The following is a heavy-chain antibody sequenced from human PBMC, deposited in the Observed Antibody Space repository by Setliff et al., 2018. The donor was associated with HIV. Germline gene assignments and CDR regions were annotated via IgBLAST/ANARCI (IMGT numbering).Heavy chain of an antibody. Sequence: GGSLRLSCAASGFTFSRYWMSWVRQTPGKGLEWVASIKQDESETYYMDSVKGRFTISRDNAKNSLYLQMNSLRVEDTAVYYCATDCAVVGGTGSLDSWGQGTLVTVSS. J-gene: IGHJ4*02. CDR3: ATDCAVVGGTGSLDS. CDR2: IKQDESET. V-gene: IGHV3-7*03. CDR1: GFTFSRYW. D-gene: IGHD1-26*01.